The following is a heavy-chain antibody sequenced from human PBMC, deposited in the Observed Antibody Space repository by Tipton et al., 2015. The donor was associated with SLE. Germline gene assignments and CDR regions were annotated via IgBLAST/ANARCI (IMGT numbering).Heavy chain of an antibody. J-gene: IGHJ4*02. CDR2: SIMVAT. CDR1: GGSISSNSYY. V-gene: IGHV4-39*07. Sequence: TLSLTCSVSGGSISSNSYYWGWIRQPPGKGLEWIGISIMVATYCNPSLKSRVTISVDTSKNQFSLNLTSVTAADTAVYYCARGSWGVVVVAATVFDYWGQGTLVTVSS. CDR3: ARGSWGVVVVAATVFDY. D-gene: IGHD2-15*01.